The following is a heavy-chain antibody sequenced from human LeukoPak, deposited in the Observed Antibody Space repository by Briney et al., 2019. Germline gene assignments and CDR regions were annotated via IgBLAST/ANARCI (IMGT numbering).Heavy chain of an antibody. Sequence: TGGSLRLSCAVSGFTFDDYAMHWVRQATGKGLEWVSSISWNSGTIGYADSVKGRFTISRDNAKNSLYLQMNSLRAEDTALYYCAKDVLGASFYYFDYWGQGTLVTVSS. CDR1: GFTFDDYA. J-gene: IGHJ4*02. V-gene: IGHV3-9*01. CDR3: AKDVLGASFYYFDY. D-gene: IGHD1-26*01. CDR2: ISWNSGTI.